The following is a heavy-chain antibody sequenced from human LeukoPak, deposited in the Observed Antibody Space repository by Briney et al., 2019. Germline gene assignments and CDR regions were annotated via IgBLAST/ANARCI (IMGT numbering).Heavy chain of an antibody. V-gene: IGHV3-21*01. CDR2: ISTSSSYI. D-gene: IGHD3-22*01. CDR3: ARDGGDYCDSSGYPFHH. Sequence: GGSLRLSWAASGXTFGSYNMNWVRQAPGKGLEWVSSISTSSSYIYYADSVKGRFTISRDNAKKSLYLQMNSLRAGDTAVYYCARDGGDYCDSSGYPFHHWGQGTLVTVSS. CDR1: GXTFGSYN. J-gene: IGHJ1*01.